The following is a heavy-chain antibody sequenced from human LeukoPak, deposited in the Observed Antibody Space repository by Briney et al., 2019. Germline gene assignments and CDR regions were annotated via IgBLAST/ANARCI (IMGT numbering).Heavy chain of an antibody. D-gene: IGHD4-17*01. Sequence: ASVKVSCKASGYTFTSYSISWVRQAPGQGLEWMGWINSNSGGTNYAQKFQGRVTMTRDTSISTAYMELSRLRSDDTAVYYCARDNGDYVPHLWGQGTLVTVSS. J-gene: IGHJ4*02. CDR3: ARDNGDYVPHL. V-gene: IGHV1-2*02. CDR1: GYTFTSYS. CDR2: INSNSGGT.